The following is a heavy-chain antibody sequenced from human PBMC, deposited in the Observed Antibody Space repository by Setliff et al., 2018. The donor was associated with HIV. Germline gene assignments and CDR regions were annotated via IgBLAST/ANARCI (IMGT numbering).Heavy chain of an antibody. Sequence: PGGSLRLSCAATGFTFSSYVLHWVRQAPGKGLEWVAVISGDGNIIFYADSVKGRFTITRDISENTLDLQMNSLRVDDTAVYYCAKGSGFYDYWGQGTLVTVSS. J-gene: IGHJ4*02. CDR2: ISGDGNII. CDR1: GFTFSSYV. V-gene: IGHV3-30*14. D-gene: IGHD3-22*01. CDR3: AKGSGFYDY.